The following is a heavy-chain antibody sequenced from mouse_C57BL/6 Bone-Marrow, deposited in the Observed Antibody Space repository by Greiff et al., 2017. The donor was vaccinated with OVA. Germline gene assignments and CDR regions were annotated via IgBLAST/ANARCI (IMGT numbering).Heavy chain of an antibody. CDR1: GYTFTSYW. V-gene: IGHV1-50*01. D-gene: IGHD2-14*01. J-gene: IGHJ1*03. CDR2: IDPSDSYT. CDR3: AREEGIGNHHGDFDV. Sequence: QVQLKQPGAELVKPGASVKLSCKASGYTFTSYWMQWVKQRPGQGLEWIGEIDPSDSYTNYNQKFKGKATLTVDTSSSTAYMQLSSLTSEDSAVYYCAREEGIGNHHGDFDVWGTGTTVTVSS.